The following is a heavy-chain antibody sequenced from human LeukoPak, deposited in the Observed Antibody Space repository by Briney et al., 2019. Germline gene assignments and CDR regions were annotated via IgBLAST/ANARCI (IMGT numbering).Heavy chain of an antibody. V-gene: IGHV3-48*04. J-gene: IGHJ6*04. CDR3: AELGITMIGGV. Sequence: GGSLRLSCAASGFTFSSYNMNWVRQAPGKGLEWVSYISSSSRTIYYADSVKGRFTISRDNAKNSLYLQMNSLRAEDTAVYYCAELGITMIGGVWGKGTTVTISS. CDR2: ISSSSRTI. D-gene: IGHD3-10*02. CDR1: GFTFSSYN.